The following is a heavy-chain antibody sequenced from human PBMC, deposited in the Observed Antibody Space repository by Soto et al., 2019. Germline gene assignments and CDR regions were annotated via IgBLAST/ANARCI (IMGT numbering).Heavy chain of an antibody. CDR2: INAYNGNT. CDR3: AMVDVYVTPSPQDV. J-gene: IGHJ6*02. CDR1: GYRFTSYG. Sequence: QVQLVQSGAEVKNPGASVKVSCKAXGYRFTSYGIGWVRQAPGQGLEWMGWINAYNGNTNYAQNLQGRVTLTTDTSTSTAYMELRSLRSNDTTVYYCAMVDVYVTPSPQDVWGQGTTVTVSS. D-gene: IGHD3-16*01. V-gene: IGHV1-18*01.